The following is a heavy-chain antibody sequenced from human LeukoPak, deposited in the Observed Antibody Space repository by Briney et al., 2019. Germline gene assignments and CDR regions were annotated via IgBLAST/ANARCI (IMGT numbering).Heavy chain of an antibody. CDR2: ININSGYT. V-gene: IGHV1-2*02. CDR1: GYTFTDSY. J-gene: IGHJ5*02. Sequence: ASVKVSCKASGYTFTDSYMQWLRQAPGQGPEWMGWININSGYTNSPQKFQGRDTMTRDTSIFTAYMELSGLTSDDTAVYYCARDNYVVGSGWFDPWGQGTLVTVSS. D-gene: IGHD1-26*01. CDR3: ARDNYVVGSGWFDP.